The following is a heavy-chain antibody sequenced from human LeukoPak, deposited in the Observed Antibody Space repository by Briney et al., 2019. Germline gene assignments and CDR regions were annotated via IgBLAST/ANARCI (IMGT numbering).Heavy chain of an antibody. CDR2: IYYSGST. V-gene: IGHV4-59*01. J-gene: IGHJ4*02. CDR1: GGSISSYY. Sequence: SETPSLTCTVSGGSISSYYWSWIRQPPGKGLEWIGYIYYSGSTNYNPSLKSRVTISVDTSKNQFSLKLSSVTAADTAVYYCARMTTVTTGPFDYWGQGTLVTVSS. CDR3: ARMTTVTTGPFDY. D-gene: IGHD4-17*01.